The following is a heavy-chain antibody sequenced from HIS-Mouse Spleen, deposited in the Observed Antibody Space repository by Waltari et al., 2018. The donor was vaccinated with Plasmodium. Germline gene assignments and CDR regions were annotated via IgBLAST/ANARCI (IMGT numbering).Heavy chain of an antibody. CDR2: INHSGST. Sequence: QVQLQQWGAGLLQPSETLSLTCAVYGGSFSGYYWSWIRQPPGKGLEWIGEINHSGSTNYNPSLKSRVTISVDTSKNQFSLKLSSVTAADTAVYYCARGPGYSSGWYYFDYWGQGTLVTVSS. CDR3: ARGPGYSSGWYYFDY. D-gene: IGHD6-19*01. V-gene: IGHV4-34*01. J-gene: IGHJ4*02. CDR1: GGSFSGYY.